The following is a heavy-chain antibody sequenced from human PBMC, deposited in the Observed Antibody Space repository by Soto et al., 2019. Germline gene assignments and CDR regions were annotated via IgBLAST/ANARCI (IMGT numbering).Heavy chain of an antibody. Sequence: GASVKVSCTASGGRFTGYYMHWVRQAPGQGLEWMGWINPNSGGTNYAQKFQGWVTMTRDTSISTAYMELSRLRSDDTAVYYCARDGGATTGYYYGMDVWGQGTTVTVSS. D-gene: IGHD1-26*01. CDR3: ARDGGATTGYYYGMDV. V-gene: IGHV1-2*04. CDR2: INPNSGGT. J-gene: IGHJ6*02. CDR1: GGRFTGYY.